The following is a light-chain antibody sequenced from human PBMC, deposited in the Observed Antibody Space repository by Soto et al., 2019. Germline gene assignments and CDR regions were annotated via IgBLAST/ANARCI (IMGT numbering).Light chain of an antibody. CDR3: TSYTITSPYV. V-gene: IGLV2-14*01. CDR2: EAT. J-gene: IGLJ1*01. CDR1: SSDIGRYNF. Sequence: QSALTQPASMSGSPGQSITISCTGTSSDIGRYNFVSWYQHHPGKAPKLIIYEATKRPSGVSYRFSGSKSGNTASLTISGLQAEDEADYYCTSYTITSPYVFGTGTKLT.